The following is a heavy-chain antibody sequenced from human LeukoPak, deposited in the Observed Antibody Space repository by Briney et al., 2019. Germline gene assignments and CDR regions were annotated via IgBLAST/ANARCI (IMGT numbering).Heavy chain of an antibody. Sequence: ASVKVSCKASGYTFTGYYMHWVRQAPGQGLEWMGGIIPIFGTANYAQKFQGRVTITADESTSTAYMELSSLRSEDTAVYYCARDPGAHNWFDPWGQGTLVTVSS. CDR2: IIPIFGTA. CDR1: GYTFTGYY. V-gene: IGHV1-69*13. J-gene: IGHJ5*02. CDR3: ARDPGAHNWFDP.